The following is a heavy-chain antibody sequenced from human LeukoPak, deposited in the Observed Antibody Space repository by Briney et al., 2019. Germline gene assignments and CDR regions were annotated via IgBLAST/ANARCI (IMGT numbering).Heavy chain of an antibody. CDR3: VRDRCYGMGV. V-gene: IGHV3-74*01. J-gene: IGHJ6*02. CDR1: GFTFSSSW. CDR2: INHDGSTI. Sequence: GGSLRLSCAASGFTFSSSWMLWVRQAPGKGLVWVSRINHDGSTINYVDSVKGRFTISRDNAKNTLYPQMNSLTADDTAVFYCVRDRCYGMGVWGQGATVTVSS.